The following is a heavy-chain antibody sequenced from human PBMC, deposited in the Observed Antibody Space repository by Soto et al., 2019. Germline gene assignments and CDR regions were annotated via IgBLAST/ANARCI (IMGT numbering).Heavy chain of an antibody. D-gene: IGHD3-22*01. Sequence: SVKVSCKASGGTFSSYAISWVRQAPGQGLEWMGGIIPIFGTANYAQKFQGRVTITADESTSTACMELSSLRSEDTAVYYCARGPYYYDSSGYHLYWGQGTLVTVSS. CDR1: GGTFSSYA. J-gene: IGHJ4*02. CDR3: ARGPYYYDSSGYHLY. V-gene: IGHV1-69*13. CDR2: IIPIFGTA.